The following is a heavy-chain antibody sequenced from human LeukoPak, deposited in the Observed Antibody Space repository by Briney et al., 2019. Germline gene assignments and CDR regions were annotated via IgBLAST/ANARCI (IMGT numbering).Heavy chain of an antibody. CDR3: AKDYNYDSAGLSLGP. V-gene: IGHV3-23*01. CDR1: GFTFGDYA. Sequence: PGGSLRLSCTASGFTFGDYAMSWFRQAPGKGLEWVSGISGSGTKTYYADSVKGRFTISRDNSKNTLYLQMNSLRAEDTAVYFCAKDYNYDSAGLSLGPWGQGTLVTVSS. CDR2: ISGSGTKT. D-gene: IGHD3-22*01. J-gene: IGHJ5*02.